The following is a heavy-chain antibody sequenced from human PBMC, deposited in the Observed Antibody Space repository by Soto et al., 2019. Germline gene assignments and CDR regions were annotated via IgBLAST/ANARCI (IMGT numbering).Heavy chain of an antibody. CDR2: IYYSGST. J-gene: IGHJ4*02. Sequence: SETLSLTCTVSGGSISSYYWSWIRQPPGKGLEWIGYIYYSGSTNYNPSLKSRVTISVDTSKNQFSLKLSSVTAADTAVYYCARGYGSGSYYPDYFDYWGQGTLVTVS. CDR3: ARGYGSGSYYPDYFDY. CDR1: GGSISSYY. D-gene: IGHD3-10*01. V-gene: IGHV4-59*01.